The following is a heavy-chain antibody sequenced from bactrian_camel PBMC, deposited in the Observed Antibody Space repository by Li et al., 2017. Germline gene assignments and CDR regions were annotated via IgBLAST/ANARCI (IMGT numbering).Heavy chain of an antibody. CDR1: EYTINAKC. D-gene: IGHD1*01. J-gene: IGHJ4*01. Sequence: QAGGSLRLSCAASEYTINAKCMAWWRQRPGHEREGVAGIDSDGRTSIADSVKGRFTISKDNAKNTLYLQMNSLKPEDTAMYYCAADELNHGLAWRGYTYWSQGTQVTVS. V-gene: IGHV3S9*01. CDR3: AADELNHGLAWRGYTY. CDR2: IDSDGRT.